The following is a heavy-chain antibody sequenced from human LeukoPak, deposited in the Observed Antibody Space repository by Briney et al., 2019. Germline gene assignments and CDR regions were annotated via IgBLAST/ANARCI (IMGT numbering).Heavy chain of an antibody. CDR2: ISAYNGNT. V-gene: IGHV1-18*01. Sequence: ASVKVSCKTSGYTFPNYGISWVRQAPGQGLEWMGWISAYNGNTNYAQKLQGRVTMTTDTSTSTAYMELRSLRSDDTAVYYCARDRSSIAARRTSWYYYYGMDVWGQGTTVTVSS. J-gene: IGHJ6*02. D-gene: IGHD6-6*01. CDR1: GYTFPNYG. CDR3: ARDRSSIAARRTSWYYYYGMDV.